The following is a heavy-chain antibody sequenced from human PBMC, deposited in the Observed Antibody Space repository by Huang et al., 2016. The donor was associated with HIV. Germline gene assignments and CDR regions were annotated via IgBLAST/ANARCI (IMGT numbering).Heavy chain of an antibody. J-gene: IGHJ5*02. Sequence: EVQLVESGGGLVQPGGSLRLSCAASGFTFSNYWMRWVRQAPGKGLEGVANIKQDGSETDEVDSGKGRFTISRDNAKNSLYLQMNSLRAEDTAVYYCASQPGPWGQGTLVTVSS. CDR1: GFTFSNYW. V-gene: IGHV3-7*01. CDR2: IKQDGSET. CDR3: ASQPGP.